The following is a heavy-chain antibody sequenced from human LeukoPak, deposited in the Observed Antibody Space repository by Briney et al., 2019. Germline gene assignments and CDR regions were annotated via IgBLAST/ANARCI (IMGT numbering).Heavy chain of an antibody. J-gene: IGHJ5*02. Sequence: ASVKVSCKASGYSFNSYGISWVRQAPGQGLEWMGWISGYKDNTKYAQKFQGRVTMTRDTSTSTVYMELSSLRSEDTAVYYCARATPHYYDSSGYYRLNWFDPWGQGTLVTVSS. V-gene: IGHV1-18*01. CDR1: GYSFNSYG. CDR2: ISGYKDNT. D-gene: IGHD3-22*01. CDR3: ARATPHYYDSSGYYRLNWFDP.